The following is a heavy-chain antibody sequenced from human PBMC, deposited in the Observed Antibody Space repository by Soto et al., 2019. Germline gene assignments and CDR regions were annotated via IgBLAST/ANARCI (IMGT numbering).Heavy chain of an antibody. CDR1: GFTFSDYY. CDR3: ARPKGAGDNYGDYVEYYYGMAV. V-gene: IGHV3-11*05. CDR2: ISSSSSYT. J-gene: IGHJ6*02. Sequence: QVQLVESGGGLVKPGGSLRLSCAASGFTFSDYYMSWIRQAPGKGLEWVSYISSSSSYTNYADSVKGRFTISRDNAKNSLYLKMNSLKAEDPAVYYCARPKGAGDNYGDYVEYYYGMAVWGQGTTVTVSS. D-gene: IGHD4-17*01.